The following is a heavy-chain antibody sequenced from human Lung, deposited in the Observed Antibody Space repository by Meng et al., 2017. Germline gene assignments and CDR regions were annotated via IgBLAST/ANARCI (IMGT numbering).Heavy chain of an antibody. Sequence: QLQLTKGGAGLLKPSETLALTCVVSGGSFSDYYWSWIRQPPGKGLEWIGEINHSGSTNYNPSLESRATISVDTSQNNLSLKLSSVTAADSAVYYCARGPTTMAHDFDYWGQGTLVTVSS. D-gene: IGHD4-11*01. CDR1: GGSFSDYY. J-gene: IGHJ4*02. V-gene: IGHV4-34*01. CDR2: INHSGST. CDR3: ARGPTTMAHDFDY.